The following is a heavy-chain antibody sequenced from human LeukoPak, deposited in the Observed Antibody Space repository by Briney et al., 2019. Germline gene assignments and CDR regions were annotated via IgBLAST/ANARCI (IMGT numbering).Heavy chain of an antibody. V-gene: IGHV4-31*03. CDR1: GGSISSGGYY. CDR2: IYYSGST. D-gene: IGHD4-4*01. J-gene: IGHJ2*01. Sequence: SETLSLTCTVSGGSISSGGYYWSWIRQHPGKGLEWIGYIYYSGSTYYNPSLKSRVTISVDTSKNQFSLKLSSVTAADTAVYYCARVLTVTTWYFDLWGRGTLVTVSS. CDR3: ARVLTVTTWYFDL.